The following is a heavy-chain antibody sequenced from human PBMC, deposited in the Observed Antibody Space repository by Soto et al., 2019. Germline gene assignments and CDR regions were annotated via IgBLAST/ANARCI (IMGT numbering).Heavy chain of an antibody. J-gene: IGHJ4*02. CDR3: ARTDKYNTQSSGRANRLDY. CDR2: FTSGGST. V-gene: IGHV3-23*01. Sequence: EVQLLESGGDLVQPGGSLRLSCAASGFIFSNYAMTWVRQAPGKGPEWVSTFTSGGSTYYRDTVKGRFTISRDNSKNTLYLQMNRLRGEDTAVYYCARTDKYNTQSSGRANRLDYWGQGTLVTASS. D-gene: IGHD3-22*01. CDR1: GFIFSNYA.